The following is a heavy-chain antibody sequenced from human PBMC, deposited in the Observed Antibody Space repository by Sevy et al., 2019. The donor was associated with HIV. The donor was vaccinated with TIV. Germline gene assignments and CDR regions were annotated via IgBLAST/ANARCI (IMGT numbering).Heavy chain of an antibody. Sequence: SESLSLTCTVSGGSITSLYWNCIRQPPGKGLEWIANIYYNGHINYNPSLKSRVTLSLDTSKNQFSLRLSSVTAADTAMYYCAGENAWGRGYSWGQGTAVSVSS. CDR1: GGSITSLY. V-gene: IGHV4-59*11. J-gene: IGHJ4*02. CDR3: AGENAWGRGYS. CDR2: IYYNGHI. D-gene: IGHD1-26*01.